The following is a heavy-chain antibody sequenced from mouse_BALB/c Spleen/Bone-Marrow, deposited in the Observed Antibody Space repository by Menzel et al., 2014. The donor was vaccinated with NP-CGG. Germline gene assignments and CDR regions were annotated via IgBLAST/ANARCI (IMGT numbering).Heavy chain of an antibody. D-gene: IGHD1-1*01. CDR1: GFNIKDTY. CDR2: IDPANGNT. CDR3: ARDYANTAWFAS. Sequence: EVQLQQSGAELVKPGASVKLSCTASGFNIKDTYMHWVKQRPEQGLEWIGRIDPANGNTKYDPKFQGKATITADTSSNTAYLQLSSLTSEDTAVYYCARDYANTAWFASWGQGTLVTVS. J-gene: IGHJ3*01. V-gene: IGHV14-3*02.